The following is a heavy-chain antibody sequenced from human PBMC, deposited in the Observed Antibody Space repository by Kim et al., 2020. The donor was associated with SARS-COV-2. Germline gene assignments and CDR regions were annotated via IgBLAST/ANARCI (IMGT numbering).Heavy chain of an antibody. V-gene: IGHV3-30*04. Sequence: GGSLRLSCAASGFTFSTHAMHWGRQAPGKGLEWVAVISYDGSKKYYAESVKGRFTISRDTSKNTLYLQMNSLRAEDTAVYYCARDYSSGWYGTLDYWGQGTLVTVSS. D-gene: IGHD6-19*01. CDR3: ARDYSSGWYGTLDY. CDR1: GFTFSTHA. J-gene: IGHJ4*02. CDR2: ISYDGSKK.